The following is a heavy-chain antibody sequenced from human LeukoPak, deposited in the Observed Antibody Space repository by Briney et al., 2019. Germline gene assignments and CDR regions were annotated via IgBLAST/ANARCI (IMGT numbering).Heavy chain of an antibody. J-gene: IGHJ3*02. CDR2: ITWNGAST. V-gene: IGHV3-20*04. CDR3: ARDDYYDSSGYYRDDFDI. D-gene: IGHD3-22*01. CDR1: GFTFDAYG. Sequence: RPRRSPRPSCAASGFTFDAYGMSWVRQPPGKGLELVSSITWNGASTGHAYSVKGRFTISRPNTKNSRYLAMKRLRAEESVTLYCARDDYYDSSGYYRDDFDIWGQGTMVSVSS.